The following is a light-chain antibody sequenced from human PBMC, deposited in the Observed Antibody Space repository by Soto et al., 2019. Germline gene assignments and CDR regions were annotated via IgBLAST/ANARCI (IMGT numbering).Light chain of an antibody. CDR1: SSNIGAGYD. J-gene: IGLJ1*01. CDR2: GNS. CDR3: HSYDRSLRTYV. V-gene: IGLV1-40*01. Sequence: QSVLTQPPSVSGAPGQRVTISCSGSSSNIGAGYDVNWYRQLPGTAPKLLIYGNSDRPSGVPDRFSGSKSGTSAPLAITGLQAEDEADYFCHSYDRSLRTYVFGTGTKVTVL.